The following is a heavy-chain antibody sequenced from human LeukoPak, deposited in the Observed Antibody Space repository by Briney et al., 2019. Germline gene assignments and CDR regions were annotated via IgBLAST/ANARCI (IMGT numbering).Heavy chain of an antibody. V-gene: IGHV3-7*01. D-gene: IGHD3-10*01. CDR3: ARDRTEAMVRGVIITITYFDY. CDR1: GFTFSSYW. CDR2: IKQDGSEK. Sequence: GGSLRLSCAASGFTFSSYWMSWVRQAPGKGLEWVANIKQDGSEKYYVDSVKGRFTISRDNAKNSLYLQMNSLRAEDTAVYYCARDRTEAMVRGVIITITYFDYWGQGTLVTVSS. J-gene: IGHJ4*02.